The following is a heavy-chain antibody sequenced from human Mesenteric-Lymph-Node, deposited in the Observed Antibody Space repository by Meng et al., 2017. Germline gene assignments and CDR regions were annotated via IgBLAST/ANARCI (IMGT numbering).Heavy chain of an antibody. V-gene: IGHV3-23*04. CDR3: AKSYNSASWRGFFDY. J-gene: IGHJ4*02. D-gene: IGHD2/OR15-2a*01. Sequence: GRLGGVGGGCVEPGGSLRLSCAGSGFTISSYNMIWVRQAPGKGLEWVSALSGSGETTEYADSVKGRFTISRDNSKNTLHLQMSSLRVEDTAVYYCAKSYNSASWRGFFDYWGQGTLVTVFS. CDR1: GFTISSYN. CDR2: LSGSGETT.